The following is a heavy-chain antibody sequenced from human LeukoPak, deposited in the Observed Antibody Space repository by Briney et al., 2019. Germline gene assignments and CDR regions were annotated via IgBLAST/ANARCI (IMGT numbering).Heavy chain of an antibody. D-gene: IGHD6-13*01. V-gene: IGHV3-9*01. CDR3: ARVGARIAAAGTYYYYYYMDV. J-gene: IGHJ6*03. Sequence: GGSLRLSCAASGFTFDDYAMHWVRQAPGKGLEWVSGISWNSGSIGYADSVKGRFTISRDNAKNSLYLQMNSLRAEDTALYYCARVGARIAAAGTYYYYYYMDVWGKGTTVTVSS. CDR2: ISWNSGSI. CDR1: GFTFDDYA.